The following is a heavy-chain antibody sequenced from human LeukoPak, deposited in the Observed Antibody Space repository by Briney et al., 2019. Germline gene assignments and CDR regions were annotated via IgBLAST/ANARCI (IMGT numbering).Heavy chain of an antibody. V-gene: IGHV1-69*13. Sequence: SVKVSCKASGGTFSSYAISWVRQAPGQGLEWMGGIIPIFGTANYAQKFQGRVTITADESTSTAYMELSSLRSEDTAVYYCASRIRFLEWLPFRQFDYWGQGTLVTVSS. J-gene: IGHJ4*02. D-gene: IGHD3-3*01. CDR3: ASRIRFLEWLPFRQFDY. CDR2: IIPIFGTA. CDR1: GGTFSSYA.